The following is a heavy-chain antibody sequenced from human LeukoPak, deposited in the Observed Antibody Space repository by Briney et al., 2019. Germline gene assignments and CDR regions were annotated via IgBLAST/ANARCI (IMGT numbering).Heavy chain of an antibody. J-gene: IGHJ6*03. V-gene: IGHV3-9*03. Sequence: GGSLRLSCAASGFTFDDYAMHWVRQAPGKGLEWVSGISWNSGSIGYADSVKGRFTISRDNAKNSLYLQMNSLRAEDMALYYCAKLAAAAYYYYYMDVWGKGTTVTVSS. D-gene: IGHD6-13*01. CDR1: GFTFDDYA. CDR2: ISWNSGSI. CDR3: AKLAAAAYYYYYMDV.